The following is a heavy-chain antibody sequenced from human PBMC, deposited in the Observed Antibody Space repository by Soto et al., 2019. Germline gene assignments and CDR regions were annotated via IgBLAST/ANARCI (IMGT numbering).Heavy chain of an antibody. Sequence: QVQLQESGPGLVKPSQTLSLTCTVSGGSISSGGYYWSWIRQHPGKGLEWIGYIYYSGSTYYNPSLKSXXTXSXXTSKNQFSLKLSSVTAADTAVYYCARGGGYYAFDIWGQGTMVTVSS. CDR3: ARGGGYYAFDI. V-gene: IGHV4-31*03. J-gene: IGHJ3*02. D-gene: IGHD3-22*01. CDR1: GGSISSGGYY. CDR2: IYYSGST.